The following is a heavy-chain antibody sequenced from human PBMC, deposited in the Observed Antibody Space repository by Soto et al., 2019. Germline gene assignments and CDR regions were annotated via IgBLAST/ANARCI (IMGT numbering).Heavy chain of an antibody. Sequence: QVQLVESGGGVVQPGRSLRLSCAASGFTFSSYGMHWVRQAPGKGLEWVAVISYDGSNKYYADSVKGRFTISRDNSKNTLYLQMNSLRAEDTAVYYCAKDRCGGDCYSGGTFDYWGQGTLVTVSS. V-gene: IGHV3-30*18. D-gene: IGHD2-21*02. CDR3: AKDRCGGDCYSGGTFDY. J-gene: IGHJ4*02. CDR2: ISYDGSNK. CDR1: GFTFSSYG.